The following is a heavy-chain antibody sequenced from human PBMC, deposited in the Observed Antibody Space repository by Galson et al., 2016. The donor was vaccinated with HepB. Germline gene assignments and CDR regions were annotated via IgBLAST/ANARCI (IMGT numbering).Heavy chain of an antibody. CDR1: GGTFSTYD. CDR3: PRGEVGTTAAARAFDY. D-gene: IGHD6-13*01. V-gene: IGHV1-69*13. Sequence: SVKVSCKVSGGTFSTYDISWVRQAPGQGLEWMGGIIPIFATATYTQKFQGRVTITADESTSIVYMELSSLKSEDTAVYYCPRGEVGTTAAARAFDYWGQGTLVTVSS. J-gene: IGHJ4*02. CDR2: IIPIFATA.